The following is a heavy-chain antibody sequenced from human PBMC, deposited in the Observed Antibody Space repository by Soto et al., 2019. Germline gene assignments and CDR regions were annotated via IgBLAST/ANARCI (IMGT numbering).Heavy chain of an antibody. V-gene: IGHV1-46*01. CDR1: GYTFTSYY. D-gene: IGHD2-8*01. Sequence: ASVKVSCKASGYTFTSYYMHWVRQAPGQGLEWMGIINPSGGSTSYAQKFQGRVTMTRDTSTSTVYMELSSLRSEDTTVYYCAGSYCTNGVCDAFDIWGQGTMVTVSS. CDR3: AGSYCTNGVCDAFDI. J-gene: IGHJ3*02. CDR2: INPSGGST.